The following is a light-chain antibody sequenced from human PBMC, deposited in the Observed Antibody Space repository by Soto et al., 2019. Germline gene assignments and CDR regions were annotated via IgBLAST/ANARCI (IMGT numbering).Light chain of an antibody. V-gene: IGKV3-20*01. J-gene: IGKJ1*01. CDR2: GAS. CDR1: QSVSSF. CDR3: QQYGSSRWT. Sequence: EIVLTQSPATLSLSPGERATLSCTTSQSVSSFLAWYQQKPGQAPRLLIYGASNRATGIPARFSGSGSGTDFTLTISRLEPEDFAVYYCQQYGSSRWTFGQGTKVDIK.